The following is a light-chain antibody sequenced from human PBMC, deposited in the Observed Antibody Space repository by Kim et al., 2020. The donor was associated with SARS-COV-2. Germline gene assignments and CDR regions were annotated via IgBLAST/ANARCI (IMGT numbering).Light chain of an antibody. CDR2: GAS. CDR3: QQYDNWPIT. Sequence: PGERATLSCRASQTISSKKLAWYQHKSGQAPRLLIYGASTRATGVPPRFSGSGSGTEFTLTISSLQSEDFAVYYCQQYDNWPITFGGGTKVDIK. CDR1: QTISSK. V-gene: IGKV3-15*01. J-gene: IGKJ4*01.